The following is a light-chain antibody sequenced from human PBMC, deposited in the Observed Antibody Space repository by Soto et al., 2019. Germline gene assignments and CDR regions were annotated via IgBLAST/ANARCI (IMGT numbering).Light chain of an antibody. V-gene: IGLV1-40*01. CDR3: QSYDSSLCGSVV. J-gene: IGLJ2*01. CDR2: GNS. Sequence: QLVLTQPPSVSGAPGQRVTISCTGSSSNIGAGYDVHWYQQLPGTAPKLLIYGNSNRPSGVPDRFSGSKSGTSASLAITGLQAEDEADYYCQSYDSSLCGSVVFGGGTKLTVL. CDR1: SSNIGAGYD.